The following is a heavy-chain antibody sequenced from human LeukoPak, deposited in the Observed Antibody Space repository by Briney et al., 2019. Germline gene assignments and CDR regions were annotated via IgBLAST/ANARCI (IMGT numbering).Heavy chain of an antibody. CDR1: GGSISSYY. V-gene: IGHV4-59*01. D-gene: IGHD3-22*01. J-gene: IGHJ5*02. Sequence: SETLSLTCTVSGGSISSYYWCWIRPPPRKGLEWSGYIFYSGSTNYNPSLRSRVSMSVDTSKNQFSLKLSSVTAADTAVYYCARSGYYDRGTYNWWFDPWGQGTLVTVSS. CDR3: ARSGYYDRGTYNWWFDP. CDR2: IFYSGST.